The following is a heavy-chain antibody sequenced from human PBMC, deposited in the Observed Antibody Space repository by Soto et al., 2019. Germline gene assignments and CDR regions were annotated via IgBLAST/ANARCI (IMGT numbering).Heavy chain of an antibody. Sequence: SETLSLTCRVSGGSINSYWWSWIRQPAGKGLEWIGRVYSSGTTDYNPSLNSRATMSVETSKNQFSLKLTSVTAADTAVYYCARDIGSYAYAEGYWGQGIQVTVSS. D-gene: IGHD2-2*01. CDR1: GGSINSYW. J-gene: IGHJ4*02. V-gene: IGHV4-4*07. CDR2: VYSSGTT. CDR3: ARDIGSYAYAEGY.